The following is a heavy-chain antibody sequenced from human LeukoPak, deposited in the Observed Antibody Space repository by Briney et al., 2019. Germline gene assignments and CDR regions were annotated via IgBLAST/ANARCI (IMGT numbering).Heavy chain of an antibody. J-gene: IGHJ2*01. CDR1: GGSISSTGYY. D-gene: IGHD3-22*01. V-gene: IGHV4-61*02. CDR3: ARDPNDSSGSSNWYFDL. CDR2: IYPRGST. Sequence: SETLSLTCTVSGGSISSTGYYWTWVRRPAGKGLEWIGRIYPRGSTLYNPSLKSRVTLSVDTSKNQFSLRLTSVTAADTAVYYCARDPNDSSGSSNWYFDLWGRGTLVTVSS.